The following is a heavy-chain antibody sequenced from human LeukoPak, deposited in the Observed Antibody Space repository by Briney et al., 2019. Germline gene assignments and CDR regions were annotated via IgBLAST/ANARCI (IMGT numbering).Heavy chain of an antibody. J-gene: IGHJ4*02. D-gene: IGHD7-27*01. CDR3: ASFLGFY. V-gene: IGHV4-34*01. CDR1: GGSFSGYY. CDR2: INHSGST. Sequence: SSETLSLTCAVYGGSFSGYYWSWIRQPPGKGLEWIGEINHSGSTNYNPSLKSRVTISVDTSKNQFSLKLSSVTAADTAVYYCASFLGFYWRQGTLVTVSS.